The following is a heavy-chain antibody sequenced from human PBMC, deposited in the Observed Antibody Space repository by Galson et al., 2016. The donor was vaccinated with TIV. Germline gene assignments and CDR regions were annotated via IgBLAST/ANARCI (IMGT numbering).Heavy chain of an antibody. CDR1: GDSISSYW. CDR2: IYPRDSET. V-gene: IGHV5-51*03. D-gene: IGHD5-18*01. Sequence: QSGAEVKKPEESLRISCKASGDSISSYWVGWVRQIPGKGLEWMGIIYPRDSETRYSPSFQGQVTISADESIRTVYLQWSSLKASDTAMYFCARAPGYSGYSYGYFDSWGQGTLVTVSS. J-gene: IGHJ4*02. CDR3: ARAPGYSGYSYGYFDS.